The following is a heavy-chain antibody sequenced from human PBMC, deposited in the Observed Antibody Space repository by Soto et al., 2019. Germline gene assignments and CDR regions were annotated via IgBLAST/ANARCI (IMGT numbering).Heavy chain of an antibody. D-gene: IGHD3-3*01. CDR3: AKEQASYYDFWSGPFRPIDY. CDR2: ISGSGGST. CDR1: GFTFSSYA. J-gene: IGHJ4*02. V-gene: IGHV3-23*01. Sequence: PGGSLRLSCAASGFTFSSYAMSWVRQAPGRGLEWVSAISGSGGSTYYADSVKGRFTISRDNSKNTLYLQMNSLRAEDTDVYYCAKEQASYYDFWSGPFRPIDYWGQGTLVTVSS.